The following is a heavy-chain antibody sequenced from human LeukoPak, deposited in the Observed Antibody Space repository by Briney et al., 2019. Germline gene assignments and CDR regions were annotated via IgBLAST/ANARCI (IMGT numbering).Heavy chain of an antibody. V-gene: IGHV3-13*04. CDR3: QRPPGTKGWFAP. CDR1: GFIFSDYE. D-gene: IGHD1-14*01. CDR2: IGTASDA. Sequence: GGSLRLSCAASGFIFSDYEMHWVRQAPGKGLEWVSGIGTASDAYYPVSVKGRFTISRENAKNSLYLQMDNLRAGDTAVYYCQRPPGTKGWFAPWGQGPRVPVPS. J-gene: IGHJ5*02.